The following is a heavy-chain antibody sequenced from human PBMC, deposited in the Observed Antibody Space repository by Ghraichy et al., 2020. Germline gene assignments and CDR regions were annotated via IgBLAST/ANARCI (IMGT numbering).Heavy chain of an antibody. V-gene: IGHV3-48*02. J-gene: IGHJ6*02. Sequence: GGSLRLSCVGSGFTLSGYNLNWVRQSPGKGLEWVSYISSSSRTIFYADSVKGRFTISRDNAQNSLSLQMNGLRDEDTAVYYCAGASRVVRFYYYDGMDVWGQGTTVTVSS. CDR2: ISSSSRTI. CDR3: AGASRVVRFYYYDGMDV. CDR1: GFTLSGYN. D-gene: IGHD4-23*01.